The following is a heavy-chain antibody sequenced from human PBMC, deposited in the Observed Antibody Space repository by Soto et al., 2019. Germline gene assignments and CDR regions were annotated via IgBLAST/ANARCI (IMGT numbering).Heavy chain of an antibody. CDR1: GGSISSSSYY. CDR3: ARQGGYPTQNLDY. CDR2: IYYSGST. J-gene: IGHJ4*02. D-gene: IGHD3-16*02. V-gene: IGHV4-39*01. Sequence: PSETLSLTCTVSGGSISSSSYYWGWIRQPPGKGLEWIGSIYYSGSTYYNPSLKSRVTISVDTSKNQFSLKLSSVTAADTAVYYCARQGGYPTQNLDYWGQGTLVTVSS.